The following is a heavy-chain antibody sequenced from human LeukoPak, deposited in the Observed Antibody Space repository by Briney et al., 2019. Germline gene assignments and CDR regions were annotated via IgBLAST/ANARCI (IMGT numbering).Heavy chain of an antibody. J-gene: IGHJ1*01. D-gene: IGHD2-2*01. CDR1: GFTFSSYS. CDR2: ISSSSSTI. CDR3: ARGDRRDIVVVPALIEYFQH. V-gene: IGHV3-48*02. Sequence: GGSLRLSCAASGFTFSSYSMNWVRQAPGKGLEWVSYISSSSSTIYYADSVKGRFTISRDNAKNSLYLQMNSLRDEDTAVYYCARGDRRDIVVVPALIEYFQHWGQGTLVTVSS.